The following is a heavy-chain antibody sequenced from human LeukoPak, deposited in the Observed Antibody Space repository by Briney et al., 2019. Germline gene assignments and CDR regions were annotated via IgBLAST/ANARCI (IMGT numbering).Heavy chain of an antibody. Sequence: GGSLRLSCAASGFTFSSYAMQWVRQAPGKGLEYVSAISSNGGSTYYADSVKGRFTLSRDNTKNMVYLQMGSLRAEDMAVYYCAKEVSSGDLDYWGQGTLVTVSS. J-gene: IGHJ4*02. CDR3: AKEVSSGDLDY. D-gene: IGHD3-10*01. CDR1: GFTFSSYA. V-gene: IGHV3-64*02. CDR2: ISSNGGST.